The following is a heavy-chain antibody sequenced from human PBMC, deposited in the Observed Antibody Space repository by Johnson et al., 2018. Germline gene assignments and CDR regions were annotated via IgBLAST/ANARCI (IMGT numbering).Heavy chain of an antibody. Sequence: QVRLVQSGGGVVQPGRSLRLSCAASGFTFSSYGMHWVRQVPGKGLEWVAVLSNDGSNKYYADSVRGRFTISRDNSKNTRYLQMNSLRAEDTAVYYLAQTAAAYSEYFQHWGQGTLVTVSS. CDR3: AQTAAAYSEYFQH. V-gene: IGHV3-30*03. CDR1: GFTFSSYG. CDR2: LSNDGSNK. J-gene: IGHJ1*01. D-gene: IGHD2-15*01.